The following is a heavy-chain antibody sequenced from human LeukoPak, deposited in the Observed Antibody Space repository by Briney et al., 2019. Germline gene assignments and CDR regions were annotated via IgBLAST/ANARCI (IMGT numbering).Heavy chain of an antibody. Sequence: GGSLRLSCAASGFTFTNFGMTWVRQVPGKGLEWVSAISDSGGRTHYADSVRGRFTISRDNPKSTLYLQMRSLRVVDTAIYYCAKDPSTFLTTGWYFDLWGRGTLVTVSS. CDR2: ISDSGGRT. J-gene: IGHJ2*01. D-gene: IGHD4-17*01. CDR1: GFTFTNFG. CDR3: AKDPSTFLTTGWYFDL. V-gene: IGHV3-23*01.